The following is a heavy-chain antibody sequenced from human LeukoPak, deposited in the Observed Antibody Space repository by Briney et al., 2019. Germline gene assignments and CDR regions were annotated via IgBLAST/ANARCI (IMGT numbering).Heavy chain of an antibody. D-gene: IGHD3-3*01. CDR2: IYYSGST. V-gene: IGHV4-59*01. CDR3: ARSWRPDPFDY. J-gene: IGHJ4*02. Sequence: SETLSLTCTVSGGSISGYYWSWIRQPPGKRLEWIGYIYYSGSTNYNPSLKSRVTISVDTSKNQFSLTLSSVTAADTALYYCARSWRPDPFDYWGQGTLVTVSS. CDR1: GGSISGYY.